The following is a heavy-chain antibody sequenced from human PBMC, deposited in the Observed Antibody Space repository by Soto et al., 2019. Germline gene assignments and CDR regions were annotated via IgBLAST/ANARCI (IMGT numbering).Heavy chain of an antibody. J-gene: IGHJ4*02. CDR2: ISGSGGST. V-gene: IGHV3-23*01. Sequence: EVQLLESGGGLVQPGGSLRLSCAASAFTFSSYAMNWVRQAPGKGLEWVAVISGSGGSTYYADSVKGRFTISRDKSKNTRYPQMNSLRAEDTAVYYCARRGSGIYYDYWGQGALVTVSS. CDR1: AFTFSSYA. CDR3: ARRGSGIYYDY. D-gene: IGHD1-26*01.